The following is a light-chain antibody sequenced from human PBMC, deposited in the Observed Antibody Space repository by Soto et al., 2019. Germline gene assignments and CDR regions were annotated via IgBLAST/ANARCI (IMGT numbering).Light chain of an antibody. CDR1: SSDIGGFNY. CDR2: EVS. J-gene: IGLJ2*01. Sequence: QSALTQPASVSGSPGQSITISCTGTSSDIGGFNYVSWYQHHPGKAPKLMISEVSNRPSGVSNRFSGSKSGNTASLTISGLQAEDEADYSCSSFSSSDSLVVFGGGTKLTVL. V-gene: IGLV2-14*01. CDR3: SSFSSSDSLVV.